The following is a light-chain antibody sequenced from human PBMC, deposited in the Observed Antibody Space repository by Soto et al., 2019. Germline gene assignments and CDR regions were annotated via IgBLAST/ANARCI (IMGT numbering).Light chain of an antibody. J-gene: IGKJ1*01. CDR1: QSISGW. Sequence: DIQMTQSPSTLSASVGDRVTITCRASQSISGWLAWYQQKPGKAPKLLIYDASSLESGVPSRFSGSGSGTEFTLTIRSLQPDDFATYYCKQYNSYSEAFGQGTKVDIK. CDR3: KQYNSYSEA. V-gene: IGKV1-5*01. CDR2: DAS.